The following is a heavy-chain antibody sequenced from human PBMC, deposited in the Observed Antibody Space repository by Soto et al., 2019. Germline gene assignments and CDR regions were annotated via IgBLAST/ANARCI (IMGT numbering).Heavy chain of an antibody. J-gene: IGHJ4*02. Sequence: GESLKISCKGSVYSFTSYWIGWVRQMSGKSLEWMGIIYPGDSDTRYSPSFQGQVTISADKSISTAYLQWSSMKASDTAMYCCARRAQTGIDYWGQGTLVCVSS. CDR2: IYPGDSDT. V-gene: IGHV5-51*01. CDR3: ARRAQTGIDY. CDR1: VYSFTSYW. D-gene: IGHD1-1*01.